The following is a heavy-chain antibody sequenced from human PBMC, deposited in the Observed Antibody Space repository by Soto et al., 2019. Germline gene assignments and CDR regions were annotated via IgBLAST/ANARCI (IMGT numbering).Heavy chain of an antibody. Sequence: EVQLLESGGGLVQPGGSLRLSCAAYGFTFSSYAMSWVRQAPGKGLEWVSAISGSGGSTYYADSVKGRFTISRDNSKNTLYLQMNSLRAEDTAVYYCAKDHGGNSNTFDYWGQGTLVTVSS. CDR2: ISGSGGST. V-gene: IGHV3-23*01. CDR3: AKDHGGNSNTFDY. J-gene: IGHJ4*02. CDR1: GFTFSSYA. D-gene: IGHD2-21*02.